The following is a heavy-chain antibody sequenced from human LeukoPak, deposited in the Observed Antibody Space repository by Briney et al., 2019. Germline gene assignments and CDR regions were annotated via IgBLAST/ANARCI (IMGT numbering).Heavy chain of an antibody. V-gene: IGHV3-30*04. J-gene: IGHJ4*02. CDR3: ARDFTPEWFDIH. Sequence: GGSLRLSCVASGLAFSSYSMHWVRQAPGKGLEWVGVISYDGSDEYYTDSVKGRFTISRDNSKNTVYLQMNSLRADDTAVYYCARDFTPEWFDIHWGQGTLVTVSS. CDR2: ISYDGSDE. D-gene: IGHD3-3*01. CDR1: GLAFSSYS.